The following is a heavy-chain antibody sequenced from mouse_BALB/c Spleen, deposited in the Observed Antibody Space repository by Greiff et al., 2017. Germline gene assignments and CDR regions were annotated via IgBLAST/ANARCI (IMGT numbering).Heavy chain of an antibody. CDR3: AREGYDGLSWFAY. Sequence: VQLQQSGAELVKPGASVKLSCTASGFNIKDTYMHWVKQRPEQGLEWIGRIDPANGNTKYDPKFQGKATITADTSSNTAYLQLSSLTSEDTAVYYCAREGYDGLSWFAYWGQGTLVTVSA. V-gene: IGHV14-3*02. CDR2: IDPANGNT. J-gene: IGHJ3*01. D-gene: IGHD2-12*01. CDR1: GFNIKDTY.